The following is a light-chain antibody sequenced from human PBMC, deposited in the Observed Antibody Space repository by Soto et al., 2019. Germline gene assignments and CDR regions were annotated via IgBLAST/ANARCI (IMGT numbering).Light chain of an antibody. V-gene: IGKV3-20*01. Sequence: IVLTQSPGTLSLSPGEGATLSCRASQSVSTNFFAWYQQKPGQAPRLLIYGASTRATGIPDRFSGSGSGTDFTLTISRLEPEDFAVYYCQQYGRTSWTFGQGTKVHIK. J-gene: IGKJ1*01. CDR2: GAS. CDR3: QQYGRTSWT. CDR1: QSVSTNF.